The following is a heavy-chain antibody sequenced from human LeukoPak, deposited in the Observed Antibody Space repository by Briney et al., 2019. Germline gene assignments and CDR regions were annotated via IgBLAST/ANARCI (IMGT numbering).Heavy chain of an antibody. V-gene: IGHV4-59*01. CDR1: GGSISSYY. D-gene: IGHD4-23*01. Sequence: PSETLSLTCIVSGGSISSYYWSWIRQPPGKGLEWIGHIYHRGSTSYNPSLKSRVTISVNTSKTQFSLRLSSVTAADTAVYYCARVAVVRGRAFDIWGQGAMVTVSS. CDR3: ARVAVVRGRAFDI. J-gene: IGHJ3*02. CDR2: IYHRGST.